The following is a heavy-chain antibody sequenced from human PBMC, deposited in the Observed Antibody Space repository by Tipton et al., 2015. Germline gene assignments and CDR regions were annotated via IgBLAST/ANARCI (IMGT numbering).Heavy chain of an antibody. D-gene: IGHD6-6*01. Sequence: TLSLTCSVSGGSVTSGSYYWSWIRQPPGKGLEWIGYISYTETSHYNPSLKSRVTISVDTSKNEFSLKLRSVTAADTAVYYCTTETTYSSSSVDWGQGTLVTVSS. CDR1: GGSVTSGSYY. J-gene: IGHJ4*02. CDR3: TTETTYSSSSVD. CDR2: ISYTETS. V-gene: IGHV4-61*01.